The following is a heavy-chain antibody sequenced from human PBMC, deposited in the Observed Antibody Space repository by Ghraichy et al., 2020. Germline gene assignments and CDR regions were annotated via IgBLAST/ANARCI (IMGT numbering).Heavy chain of an antibody. D-gene: IGHD6-25*01. J-gene: IGHJ3*01. V-gene: IGHV3-7*01. CDR2: INQDGSDD. CDR3: ARGAGITDALDV. Sequence: GESLNISCAASGFSFSSYWMTWVRQAPGKGLEWVANINQDGSDDFCVDSLKGRFTISRDHGKDSLYLQINSLRVEDTAVYYCARGAGITDALDVWGHGTRVTVSS. CDR1: GFSFSSYW.